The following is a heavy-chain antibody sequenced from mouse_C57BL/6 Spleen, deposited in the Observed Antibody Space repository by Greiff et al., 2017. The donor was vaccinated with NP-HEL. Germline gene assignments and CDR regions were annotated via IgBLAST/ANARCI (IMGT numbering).Heavy chain of an antibody. CDR3: ARRGLPYAMDY. CDR2: ISSGSSTI. V-gene: IGHV5-17*01. CDR1: GFTFSDYG. D-gene: IGHD5-5*01. Sequence: EVKLQESGGGLVKPGGSLKLSCAASGFTFSDYGMHWVRQAPEKGLEWVAYISSGSSTIYYADTVKGRFTISRDNAKNTLFLQMTSLRSEDTPMYYCARRGLPYAMDYWGQGTSVTVSS. J-gene: IGHJ4*01.